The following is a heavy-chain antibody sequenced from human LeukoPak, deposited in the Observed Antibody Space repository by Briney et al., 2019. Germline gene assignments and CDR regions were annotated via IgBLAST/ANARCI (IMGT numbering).Heavy chain of an antibody. CDR2: IYYSGST. V-gene: IGHV4-30-4*01. Sequence: PSETLSLTCTVSGGSISSGDYYWSWIRQPPGKGLEWIGYIYYSGSTYYNPSLKSRVTISVDTSKNQFSLKLSSVTAADTAVYYCARAHGQYYYYGMDVWGQGTTVAVSS. CDR3: ARAHGQYYYYGMDV. CDR1: GGSISSGDYY. D-gene: IGHD5-24*01. J-gene: IGHJ6*02.